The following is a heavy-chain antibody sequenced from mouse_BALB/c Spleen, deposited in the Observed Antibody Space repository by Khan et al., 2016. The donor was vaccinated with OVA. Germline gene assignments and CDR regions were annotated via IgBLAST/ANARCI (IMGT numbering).Heavy chain of an antibody. Sequence: VQLQESGAELARPGASVKMSCKASGYTFTSYTIHWIKKRPGPGLEWIGYINPSNGYTNYNQKFKDKATLTTDKSSTTAYLQLSSLTSDDSAVYNCVRYEAYHMNDVCFAYWGQGTLVTVSA. V-gene: IGHV1-4*01. D-gene: IGHD2-14*01. CDR3: VRYEAYHMNDVCFAY. CDR2: INPSNGYT. J-gene: IGHJ3*01. CDR1: GYTFTSYT.